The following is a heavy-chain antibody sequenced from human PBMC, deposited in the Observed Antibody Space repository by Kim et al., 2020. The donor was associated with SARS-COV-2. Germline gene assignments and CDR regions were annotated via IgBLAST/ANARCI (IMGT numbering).Heavy chain of an antibody. D-gene: IGHD4-17*01. CDR3: ARVLRWQRSKGAFDI. CDR2: IYSGGST. Sequence: GGSLRLSCAASGFTVSSNYMSWVRQAPGKGLEWVSVIYSGGSTYYADSVKGRFTISRDNSKNTLYLQMNSLRAEDTAVYYCARVLRWQRSKGAFDIWGQGTMVTVSS. CDR1: GFTVSSNY. V-gene: IGHV3-53*01. J-gene: IGHJ3*02.